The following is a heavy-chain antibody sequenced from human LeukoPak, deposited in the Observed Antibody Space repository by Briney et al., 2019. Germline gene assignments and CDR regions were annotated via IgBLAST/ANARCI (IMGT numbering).Heavy chain of an antibody. V-gene: IGHV3-7*01. CDR3: ARGAPWVYDAFDI. J-gene: IGHJ3*02. Sequence: PGGSLRLSCAASGFTFSSYAMSWVRQAPGKGLEWVANIKQDGSEKYYVDSVKGRFTISRDNAKNSLYLQMNSLRAEDTAVYYCARGAPWVYDAFDIWGQGTMVTVSS. CDR2: IKQDGSEK. CDR1: GFTFSSYA. D-gene: IGHD1-26*01.